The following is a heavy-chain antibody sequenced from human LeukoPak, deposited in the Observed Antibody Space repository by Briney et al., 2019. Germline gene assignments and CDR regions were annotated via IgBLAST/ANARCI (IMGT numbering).Heavy chain of an antibody. V-gene: IGHV4-34*01. CDR1: GGSFSGYY. J-gene: IGHJ4*02. Sequence: SETLSLTCAVYGGSFSGYYWSWIRQPPGKGLEWIGVINHSGSTNYNPSLKSRVTISVDTSKNQFSLKLSSVTAADTAVYYCARGQVGRAGTFRIWAYFDHWGQGTLVIVSS. D-gene: IGHD6-19*01. CDR2: INHSGST. CDR3: ARGQVGRAGTFRIWAYFDH.